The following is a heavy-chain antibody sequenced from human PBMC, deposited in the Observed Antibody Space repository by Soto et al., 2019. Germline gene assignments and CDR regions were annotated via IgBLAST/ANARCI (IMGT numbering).Heavy chain of an antibody. D-gene: IGHD6-6*01. J-gene: IGHJ6*02. Sequence: GAPLKPSCAAPGSTARGTYISWVRKGQGKGLEWVSAISSGSSTHDAVSVKAPFTISRDHSKNPLYLQMNSLRAEDTAVYYCARLPYSRSTSYYYYGMDVWGQGTTVTVS. CDR3: ARLPYSRSTSYYYYGMDV. V-gene: IGHV3-53*01. CDR2: ISSGSST. CDR1: GSTARGTY.